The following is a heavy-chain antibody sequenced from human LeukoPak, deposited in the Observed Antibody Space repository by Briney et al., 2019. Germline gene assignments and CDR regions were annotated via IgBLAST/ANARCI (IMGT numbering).Heavy chain of an antibody. J-gene: IGHJ4*02. CDR1: GFTFSSYE. D-gene: IGHD3-3*01. CDR3: ARDLFTTAPYYFDY. V-gene: IGHV3-48*03. CDR2: ISSSGSTI. Sequence: GGSLRLSCAASGFTFSSYEMNWVRQAPGKGLEWVSYISSSGSTIYYADSVKGRFTISRDNAKNSLYLQMNSLRAEDTALYYCARDLFTTAPYYFDYWGQGTLVTVSS.